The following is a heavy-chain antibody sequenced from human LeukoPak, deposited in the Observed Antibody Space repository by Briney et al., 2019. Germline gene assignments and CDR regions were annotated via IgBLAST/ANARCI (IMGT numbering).Heavy chain of an antibody. D-gene: IGHD2-15*01. CDR3: ARDRGPDCSGGSCWDY. Sequence: PSETLSLTCTVSGGSISRYSWSWIRQPPGKGLEWIGYISYSGTTNYNPSLKSRVTIPVDTSKNQFSLKLSSVTAADTAVYYCARDRGPDCSGGSCWDYWGQGTQVTVSS. CDR2: ISYSGTT. V-gene: IGHV4-59*01. J-gene: IGHJ4*02. CDR1: GGSISRYS.